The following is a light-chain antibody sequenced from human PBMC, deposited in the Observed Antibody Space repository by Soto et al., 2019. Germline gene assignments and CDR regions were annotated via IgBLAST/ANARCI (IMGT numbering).Light chain of an antibody. CDR1: QTVSRF. CDR2: AAS. V-gene: IGKV1-39*01. J-gene: IGKJ4*01. CDR3: QQSYDPVT. Sequence: DIQMTQSPSSLSASVGGRVTITCRASQTVSRFLNWYQQKPGKAPKLLISAASNLESGVPSRFSGSGLGTYFTLTINSLQPEDFATYFCQQSYDPVTFGGGTKVEVK.